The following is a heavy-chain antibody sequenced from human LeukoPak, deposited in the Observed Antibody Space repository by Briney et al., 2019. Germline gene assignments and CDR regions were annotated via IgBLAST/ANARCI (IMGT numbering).Heavy chain of an antibody. D-gene: IGHD3-10*01. Sequence: SETLSLTCTVSGGSISSSSYYWGWLRQPPGKGLEWNGSIYYSGSTYYNPSLKSRVTISVDTSKNQFSLKLSPVTAADTGVYYCARGHDYYGSGRQSWFDPWGQGTLVTVSS. J-gene: IGHJ5*02. CDR3: ARGHDYYGSGRQSWFDP. CDR2: IYYSGST. V-gene: IGHV4-39*07. CDR1: GGSISSSSYY.